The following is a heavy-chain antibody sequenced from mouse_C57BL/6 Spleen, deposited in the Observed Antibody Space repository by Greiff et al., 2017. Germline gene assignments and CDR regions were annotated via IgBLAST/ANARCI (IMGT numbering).Heavy chain of an antibody. V-gene: IGHV1-55*01. J-gene: IGHJ2*01. CDR2: IYPGSGST. CDR3: ARFDDGYYDFDY. CDR1: GYTFTSYW. Sequence: VKLQQPGAELVKPGASVKMSCKASGYTFTSYWITWVKQRPGQGLEWIGDIYPGSGSTNYNEKFKSKATLTVDTSSSTAYMQLSSLTSEDSAVYYCARFDDGYYDFDYWGQGTTLTVSS. D-gene: IGHD2-3*01.